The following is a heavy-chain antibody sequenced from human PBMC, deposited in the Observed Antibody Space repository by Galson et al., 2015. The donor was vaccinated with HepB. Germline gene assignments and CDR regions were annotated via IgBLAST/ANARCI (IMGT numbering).Heavy chain of an antibody. V-gene: IGHV3-48*01. CDR3: ARRMETGATTFDD. J-gene: IGHJ4*02. D-gene: IGHD1-26*01. Sequence: SLRLSCAASGFTFSSYTMSWVRQAPGKGLEWVSYISSSSSTRYYADSVKGRFTISRDNAKNSLYLQMNSLRAEDTAVYYCARRMETGATTFDDWGQGTPVTVSS. CDR1: GFTFSSYT. CDR2: ISSSSSTR.